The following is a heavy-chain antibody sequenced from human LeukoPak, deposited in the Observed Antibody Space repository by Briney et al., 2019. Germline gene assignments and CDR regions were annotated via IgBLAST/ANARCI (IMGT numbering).Heavy chain of an antibody. V-gene: IGHV3-23*01. Sequence: PGGSLRLSCEVSGITFSTYTMFWVRQVPGRGLEWVSIIGRSGNGIHYADSVKGRFTISRDNSKNTLYLQMNSLRAEDTAVYYCARGYRRDGYNPPFDYWGQGTLVTVSS. J-gene: IGHJ4*02. D-gene: IGHD5-24*01. CDR1: GITFSTYT. CDR2: IGRSGNGI. CDR3: ARGYRRDGYNPPFDY.